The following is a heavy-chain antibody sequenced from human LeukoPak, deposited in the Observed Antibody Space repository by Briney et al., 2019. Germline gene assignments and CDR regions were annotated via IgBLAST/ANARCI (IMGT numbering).Heavy chain of an antibody. D-gene: IGHD3-10*01. CDR3: ARDGRRGYYGSGSYNWFDP. J-gene: IGHJ5*02. V-gene: IGHV3-30*04. Sequence: PGGSLRLSCAASGFSFSRYAMHWVRQAPGKGLEWVAVISYDGSYKDYADSVKGRFTISRDNSKNTLYLQMNSLRAEDTAVYYCARDGRRGYYGSGSYNWFDPWGQGTLVTVSS. CDR2: ISYDGSYK. CDR1: GFSFSRYA.